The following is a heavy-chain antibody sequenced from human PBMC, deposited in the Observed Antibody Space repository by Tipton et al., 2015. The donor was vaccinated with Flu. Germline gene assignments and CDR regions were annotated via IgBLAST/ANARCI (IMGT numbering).Heavy chain of an antibody. CDR2: ISGSGGST. J-gene: IGHJ4*02. V-gene: IGHV3-23*01. CDR1: GFTFSSYA. D-gene: IGHD6-6*01. CDR3: TTDRSYHCDN. Sequence: SLRLSCAASGFTFSSYAMSWVRQAPGKGLEWVSAISGSGGSTYYADSVKGRFTISRDNAKNSLYLQMNSLRVEDTAVYYCTTDRSYHCDNWGQGTLVTVSS.